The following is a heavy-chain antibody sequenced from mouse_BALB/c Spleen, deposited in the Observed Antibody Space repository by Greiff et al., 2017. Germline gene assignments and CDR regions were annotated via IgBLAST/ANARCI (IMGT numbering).Heavy chain of an antibody. CDR1: GYNFTSYW. Sequence: QVQLQQPGAELVKPGTSVKLSCKASGYNFTSYWINWVKLRPGQGLEWIGDIYPGSGSTNYNEKFKSKATLTVDTSSSTAYMQLSSLASEDSALYYCARSEAIYYGNFFAYWGQGTLVTDSA. V-gene: IGHV1-55*01. CDR3: ARSEAIYYGNFFAY. CDR2: IYPGSGST. D-gene: IGHD2-1*01. J-gene: IGHJ3*01.